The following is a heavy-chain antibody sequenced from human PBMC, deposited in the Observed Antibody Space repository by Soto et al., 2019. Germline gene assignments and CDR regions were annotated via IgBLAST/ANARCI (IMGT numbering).Heavy chain of an antibody. CDR2: IYYSGST. CDR3: ARTYSSSWYYFDY. J-gene: IGHJ4*02. CDR1: GGSISSSSYY. D-gene: IGHD6-13*01. V-gene: IGHV4-39*01. Sequence: SETLSLTCTVSGGSISSSSYYWGWIRQPPGKGLEWIGSIYYSGSTYYNPSLKSRVTISVDTSKNQFSLKLSSVTAADTAVYYCARTYSSSWYYFDYWGQGTLVTVSS.